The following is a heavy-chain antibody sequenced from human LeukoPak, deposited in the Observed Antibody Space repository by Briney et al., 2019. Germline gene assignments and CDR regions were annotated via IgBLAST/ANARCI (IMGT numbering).Heavy chain of an antibody. J-gene: IGHJ3*02. D-gene: IGHD2-2*01. CDR1: GFTFSTYS. CDR2: VSRSPRST. V-gene: IGHV3-48*01. CDR3: ARANRPDTEYQPHPGAFDI. Sequence: TGGSLRLSCAASGFTFSTYSMNWVRQAPGTGLEWVSYVSRSPRSTYYADSVKGRFTISRDNAKNSLYLQMNSLRAEDTAVYYCARANRPDTEYQPHPGAFDIWGHGTMVTVSS.